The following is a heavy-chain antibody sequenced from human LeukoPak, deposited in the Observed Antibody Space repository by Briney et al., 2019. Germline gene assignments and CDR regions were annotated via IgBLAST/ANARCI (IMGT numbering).Heavy chain of an antibody. D-gene: IGHD7-27*01. V-gene: IGHV3-21*01. J-gene: IGHJ4*02. CDR1: GFTFSSYS. CDR2: ISSSSSYI. Sequence: GGSLRLSCAASGFTFSSYSMNLVRQAPGKGLEWVSSISSSSSYIYYADSVKGRFTISRDNAKNSLYLQMNSLRAEDTAVYYCARNGELGSGGDYWGQGTLVTVSS. CDR3: ARNGELGSGGDY.